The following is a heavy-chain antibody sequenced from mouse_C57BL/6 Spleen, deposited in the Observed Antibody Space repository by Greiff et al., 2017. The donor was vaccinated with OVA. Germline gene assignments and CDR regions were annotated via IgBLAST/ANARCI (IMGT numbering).Heavy chain of an antibody. Sequence: VQLQQPGAELVKPGASVKLSCKASGYTFTSYWMHWVKQRPGQGLEWIGMIHPNSGSTNYNEKFKSKATLTVDKSSSTAYMQLRSLTSEDSAVDYCARGSFGSPYFDYWGQGTTLTVSS. CDR1: GYTFTSYW. CDR3: ARGSFGSPYFDY. CDR2: IHPNSGST. V-gene: IGHV1-64*01. J-gene: IGHJ2*01. D-gene: IGHD1-1*01.